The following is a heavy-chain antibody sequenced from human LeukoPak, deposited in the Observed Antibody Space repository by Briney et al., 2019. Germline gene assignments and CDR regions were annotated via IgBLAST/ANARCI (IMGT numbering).Heavy chain of an antibody. CDR2: IIPIFGTA. CDR1: GGTVSRYP. V-gene: IGHV1-69*13. J-gene: IGHJ5*02. D-gene: IGHD2-2*02. Sequence: GASVKASCKASGGTVSRYPISWVRQAPGQGLEWMGGIIPIFGTANYAQKFQGRVTITADESTSTAYMELSSLRSEDTAVYYCARDRPGRYCSTISCYSASPFDPWGQGTLVTVSS. CDR3: ARDRPGRYCSTISCYSASPFDP.